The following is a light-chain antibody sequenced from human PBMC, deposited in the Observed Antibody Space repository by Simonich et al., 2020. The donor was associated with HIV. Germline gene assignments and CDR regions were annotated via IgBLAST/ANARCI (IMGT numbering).Light chain of an antibody. CDR3: YSTDSSGNHRV. J-gene: IGLJ3*02. CDR1: ALPENF. Sequence: SYELTQPPSVSVSPGQTARITCSGDALPENFAYWYHQKSGQAPVLVIYEDSKRPSGIPERFSGSSSGTMATLTISGAQVEDEGDYYCYSTDSSGNHRVFGGGTKLTVL. V-gene: IGLV3-10*01. CDR2: EDS.